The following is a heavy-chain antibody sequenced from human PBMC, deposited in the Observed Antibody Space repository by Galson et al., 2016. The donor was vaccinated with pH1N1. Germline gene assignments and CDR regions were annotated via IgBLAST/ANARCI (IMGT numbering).Heavy chain of an antibody. Sequence: SLRLSCATSGFTFSNYWMHWVRQAPGKGLEWVSSISSSSTYIYYADSVRGRFTIPRDNAKNSLYLQMNSLRAEDTAIYYCARALYYGGNSIAFDVWGQGTMVTVSS. V-gene: IGHV3-21*01. J-gene: IGHJ3*01. CDR1: GFTFSNYW. CDR3: ARALYYGGNSIAFDV. D-gene: IGHD4-23*01. CDR2: ISSSSTYI.